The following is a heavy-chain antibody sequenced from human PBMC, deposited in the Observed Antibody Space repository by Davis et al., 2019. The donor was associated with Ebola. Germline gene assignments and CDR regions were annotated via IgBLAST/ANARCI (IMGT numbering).Heavy chain of an antibody. V-gene: IGHV3-30*04. CDR3: ARAQFPTTSDH. J-gene: IGHJ4*02. D-gene: IGHD1-1*01. CDR1: GFTFSSYA. Sequence: LSLTCAASGFTFSSYAMHWVRQAPGKGLEWVAVISYDGSNKYYADSVKGRFTISRDNSKNTLYLQMNSLRSDDTAVYYCARAQFPTTSDHWGQGTLVTVSS. CDR2: ISYDGSNK.